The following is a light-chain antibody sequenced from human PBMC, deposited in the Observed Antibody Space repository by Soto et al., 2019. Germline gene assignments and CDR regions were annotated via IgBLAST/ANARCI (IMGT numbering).Light chain of an antibody. J-gene: IGKJ1*01. CDR3: QQSYSTPRT. Sequence: DIKMSQSPSSLSASVGDRVTITCRTSQSINTYLNWYQQKAGKAPKPLIYAASNLQSGVPSRFSGSGSGTEFTLTISSLQPEDFATYYCQQSYSTPRTFGQGTMVDNK. CDR2: AAS. CDR1: QSINTY. V-gene: IGKV1-39*01.